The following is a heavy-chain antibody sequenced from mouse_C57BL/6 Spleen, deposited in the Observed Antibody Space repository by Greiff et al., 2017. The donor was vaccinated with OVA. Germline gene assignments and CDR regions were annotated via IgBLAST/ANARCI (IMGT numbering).Heavy chain of an antibody. D-gene: IGHD2-5*01. CDR1: GYTFTSYW. CDR3: ARDSNYGLAY. V-gene: IGHV1-64*01. Sequence: QVQLKQPGAELVKPGASVKLSCKASGYTFTSYWMHWVKQRPGQGLEWIGMIHPNSGSTNYNEKFKSKATLTVDKSSSTAYMQLSSLTSEDSAVYYCARDSNYGLAYWGQGTLVTVSA. J-gene: IGHJ3*01. CDR2: IHPNSGST.